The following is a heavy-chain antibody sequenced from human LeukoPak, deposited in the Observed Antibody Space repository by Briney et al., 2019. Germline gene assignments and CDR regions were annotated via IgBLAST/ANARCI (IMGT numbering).Heavy chain of an antibody. J-gene: IGHJ3*02. Sequence: ASVKVSFKASGYTFTINHIYWVRQAPGQGLEFLGWITPDSGGTNYAQRFQGRVTMTRDTSISTAYMELIGLTSDDTAVYFCARELGINAFDIWGQGTMVTVSS. CDR3: ARELGINAFDI. CDR1: GYTFTINH. V-gene: IGHV1-2*02. CDR2: ITPDSGGT. D-gene: IGHD7-27*01.